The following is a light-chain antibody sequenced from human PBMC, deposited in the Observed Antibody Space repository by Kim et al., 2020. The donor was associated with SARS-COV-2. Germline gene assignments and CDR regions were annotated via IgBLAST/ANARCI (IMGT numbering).Light chain of an antibody. CDR1: HRVIFAY. Sequence: PGETATLSCRASHRVIFAYLAWYQQQPGQAPRRLINAASNRGTDIPDRFSGSGSGTDFTLPISRLETEDVAVYWCKQFGASPFTLGEGTKLEI. CDR3: KQFGASPFT. CDR2: AAS. V-gene: IGKV3-20*01. J-gene: IGKJ2*01.